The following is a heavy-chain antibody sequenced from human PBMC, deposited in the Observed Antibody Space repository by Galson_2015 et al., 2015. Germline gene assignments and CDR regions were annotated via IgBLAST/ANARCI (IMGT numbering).Heavy chain of an antibody. CDR2: INHDGRAK. D-gene: IGHD3-9*01. Sequence: SLRLSCAASGFTFSTYWMNWVRQAPGKGLEWVASINHDGRAKYYVDSVKGQFTVSRDNAKNSLYLQTNSLRAEDTAVYYCARLTACQFKDFWGRGTLVSVSS. CDR1: GFTFSTYW. CDR3: ARLTACQFKDF. J-gene: IGHJ2*01. V-gene: IGHV3-7*01.